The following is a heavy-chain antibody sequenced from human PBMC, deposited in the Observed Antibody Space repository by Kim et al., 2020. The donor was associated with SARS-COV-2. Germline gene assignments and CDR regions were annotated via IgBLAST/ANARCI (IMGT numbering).Heavy chain of an antibody. D-gene: IGHD6-13*01. CDR2: T. Sequence: TSNTTKFQGRRTMTRATSAATVYLELSSLRSEDTAVYYCARGSSWYVFDYWGQGTLVTVSS. J-gene: IGHJ4*02. V-gene: IGHV1-46*01. CDR3: ARGSSWYVFDY.